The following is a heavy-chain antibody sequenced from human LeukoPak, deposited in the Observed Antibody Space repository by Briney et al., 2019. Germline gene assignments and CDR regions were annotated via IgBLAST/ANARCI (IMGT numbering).Heavy chain of an antibody. J-gene: IGHJ4*02. CDR1: GYTFTGYY. D-gene: IGHD6-13*01. V-gene: IGHV1-2*06. Sequence: ASVKVSCKASGYTFTGYYMHWVRQPPGQGLEWMGRINPNSGGTNYAQKFQGRVTMTRDTSISTAYMELSRLRSDDTAVYYCARGGNRYSTFDYWGQGTLVTVSS. CDR2: INPNSGGT. CDR3: ARGGNRYSTFDY.